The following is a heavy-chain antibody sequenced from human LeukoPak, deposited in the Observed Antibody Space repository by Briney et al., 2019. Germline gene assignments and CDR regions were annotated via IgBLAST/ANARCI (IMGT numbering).Heavy chain of an antibody. CDR1: GFDFSNYW. V-gene: IGHV3-74*01. CDR3: ARAPYYYDTSGFLI. J-gene: IGHJ3*02. CDR2: INSDGSST. D-gene: IGHD3-22*01. Sequence: GGSLRLSCAASGFDFSNYWMYWVRQAPGKGLVWVSRINSDGSSTTYADSVKGRFTISRDNAKNTLYLQMNSLRAEDTAVYYCARAPYYYDTSGFLIWGQGTMVTVSS.